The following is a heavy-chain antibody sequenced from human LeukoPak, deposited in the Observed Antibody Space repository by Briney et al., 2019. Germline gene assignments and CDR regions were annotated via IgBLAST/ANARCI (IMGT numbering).Heavy chain of an antibody. Sequence: GGSLRLSCAASGFTFSSYAVSWVRQAPGKGLVWVSGISGSGAATYYADSVKGRFTISRDKSETTLYLQMNSLRDEDTAIYYCVIGPRQKRGLNTYWGQGTLVTVSS. CDR1: GFTFSSYA. CDR3: VIGPRQKRGLNTY. CDR2: ISGSGAAT. D-gene: IGHD3/OR15-3a*01. J-gene: IGHJ4*02. V-gene: IGHV3-23*01.